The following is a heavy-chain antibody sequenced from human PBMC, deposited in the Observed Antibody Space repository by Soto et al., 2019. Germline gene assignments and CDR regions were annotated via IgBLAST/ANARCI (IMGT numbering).Heavy chain of an antibody. Sequence: AAKVSCKASGGTFISYSISWERQPPVQGLEWMGGIIPIFGTANYAQKFQGRVTITADKSTSTAYMELSSLRSEDTAVYYCAREAAPYYYDSSGYYGFDYWGQGTLVTVSS. D-gene: IGHD3-22*01. V-gene: IGHV1-69*06. J-gene: IGHJ4*02. CDR3: AREAAPYYYDSSGYYGFDY. CDR2: IIPIFGTA. CDR1: GGTFISYS.